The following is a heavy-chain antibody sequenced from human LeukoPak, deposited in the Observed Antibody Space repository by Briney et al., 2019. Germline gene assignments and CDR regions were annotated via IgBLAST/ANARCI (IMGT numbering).Heavy chain of an antibody. V-gene: IGHV4-59*01. CDR3: ARDLRRNSNNWFDT. Sequence: PSETLSLTCTVSGGSTNNYYWNWSRQPPGKGPEWLGHVYYNGNTMYNPSLKDRLIISLHTSENEFSLKLTSVSDADTAVYYCARDLRRNSNNWFDTWGQGTLVTVSS. CDR1: GGSTNNYY. D-gene: IGHD5-18*01. J-gene: IGHJ5*02. CDR2: VYYNGNT.